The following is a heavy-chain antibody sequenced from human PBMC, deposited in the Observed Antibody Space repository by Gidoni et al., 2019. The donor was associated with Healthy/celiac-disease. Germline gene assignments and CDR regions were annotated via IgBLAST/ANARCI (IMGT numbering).Heavy chain of an antibody. Sequence: QVQLQESGPGLVKPSETLSLTCTVSGGSISRYYCSWIRQPAGTGLEWIGRISTRGSTNYNPSLKSRVTMSVETSKNQFSLKLSSVTAADTAVYYCARHSSGDYYAGGEYYFDYWGQGTLVTVSS. CDR2: ISTRGST. CDR1: GGSISRYY. D-gene: IGHD3-22*01. CDR3: ARHSSGDYYAGGEYYFDY. V-gene: IGHV4-4*07. J-gene: IGHJ4*02.